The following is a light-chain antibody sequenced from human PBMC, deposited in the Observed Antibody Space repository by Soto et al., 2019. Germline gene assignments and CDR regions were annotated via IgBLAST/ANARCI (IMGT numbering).Light chain of an antibody. J-gene: IGKJ3*01. CDR1: QSISSY. CDR3: QQSYSTLT. V-gene: IGKV1-39*01. CDR2: AAS. Sequence: DIKMTQSPSSLSASVGDRVTITCRASQSISSYLNWYQQKPGKAPKLLIYAASSLQSGVPSRFSGSGSGTDFTLTIRSLQPEDFATYNCQQSYSTLTFGPGTKVDIK.